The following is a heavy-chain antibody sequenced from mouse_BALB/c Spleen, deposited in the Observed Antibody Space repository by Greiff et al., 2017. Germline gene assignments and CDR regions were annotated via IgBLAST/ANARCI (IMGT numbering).Heavy chain of an antibody. Sequence: EVKLVESGGGLVKPGGSLKLSCAASGFTFSSYAMSWVRQTPEKRLEWVASISSGGSTYYPDSVKGRFTTSRDNARNIMYLQMSSLRSDDTAMDYCARGKRDCVDWFAYWGQGTLVTVSA. D-gene: IGHD3-3*01. J-gene: IGHJ3*01. CDR1: GFTFSSYA. V-gene: IGHV5-6-5*01. CDR3: ARGKRDCVDWFAY. CDR2: ISSGGST.